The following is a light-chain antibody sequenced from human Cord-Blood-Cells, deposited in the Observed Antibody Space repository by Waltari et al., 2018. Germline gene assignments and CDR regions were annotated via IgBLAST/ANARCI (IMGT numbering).Light chain of an antibody. V-gene: IGKV3-20*01. CDR1: QSVSSSY. J-gene: IGKJ3*01. CDR2: GAS. Sequence: EIVLTPPPGTLSLSPGERPTLSCRASQSVSSSYLAWYQQKPGQAPRLLIYGASSRATGIPDRFSGSGSGTDFTLTISRLEPEDFAVYYCQQYGSSPFTFGPGTKVDIK. CDR3: QQYGSSPFT.